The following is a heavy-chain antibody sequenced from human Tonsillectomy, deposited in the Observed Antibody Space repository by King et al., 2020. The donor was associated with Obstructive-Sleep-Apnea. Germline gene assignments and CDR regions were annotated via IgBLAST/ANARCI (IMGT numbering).Heavy chain of an antibody. CDR3: AGPYYDFWGGYPMGYYYYGMDV. J-gene: IGHJ6*02. D-gene: IGHD3-3*01. V-gene: IGHV3-21*01. CDR1: GFTFSSYS. Sequence: VQLVESGGGLVKPGGSLRLSCAASGFTFSSYSMNWVRQAPGKGLEWVSSISSSSSYIYYADSVKGRFTISRDNAKNSLYLQMNSLRAEDTAVYYCAGPYYDFWGGYPMGYYYYGMDVWGQGTTVTVSS. CDR2: ISSSSSYI.